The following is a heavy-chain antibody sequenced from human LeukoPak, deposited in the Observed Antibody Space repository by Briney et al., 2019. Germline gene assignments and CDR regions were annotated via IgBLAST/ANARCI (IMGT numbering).Heavy chain of an antibody. D-gene: IGHD3-9*01. J-gene: IGHJ4*02. CDR1: GGSISSGDYY. V-gene: IGHV4-39*01. CDR3: ASSPARYDILTGYYPRNFDY. CDR2: IYYTGST. Sequence: SETLSLTCTVSGGSISSGDYYWGWVRQPPGKGLEWIGTIYYTGSTYYNPSLKSRVTISVDTSKNQFSLKLSSVTAADTAVYYCASSPARYDILTGYYPRNFDYWGQGTLVTVSS.